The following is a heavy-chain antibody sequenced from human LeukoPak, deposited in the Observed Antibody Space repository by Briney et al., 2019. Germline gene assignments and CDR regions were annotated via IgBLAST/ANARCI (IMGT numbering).Heavy chain of an antibody. CDR1: GYTFTSFD. CDR2: MNPNTGNT. CDR3: ARDTHGYGDYLGDAFDI. J-gene: IGHJ3*02. D-gene: IGHD4-17*01. V-gene: IGHV1-8*01. Sequence: ASVKVSCKTSGYTFTSFDLNWVRQATGQGLEWMGWMNPNTGNTGYAQKFQDRVTMTRNISISTAYMELSSPRSEDTAVYYCARDTHGYGDYLGDAFDIWGQGTRVTVSS.